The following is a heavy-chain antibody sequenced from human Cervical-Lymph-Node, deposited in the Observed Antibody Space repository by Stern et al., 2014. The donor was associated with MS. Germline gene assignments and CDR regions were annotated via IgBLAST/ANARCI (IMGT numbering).Heavy chain of an antibody. CDR1: GFTVSSTY. V-gene: IGHV3-53*01. J-gene: IGHJ4*02. D-gene: IGHD4-23*01. CDR2: IFSGGAT. CDR3: ARVPPGYGSNSFFDY. Sequence: VQLVESGGGLIQPGGSLRLSCAPSGFTVSSTYMSWVRQAPGRGLECVSIIFSGGATAYAVSVKGRFTISRDNSRNTLYLQMNSLRDEDTAFYYCARVPPGYGSNSFFDYWGQGNLVTVSS.